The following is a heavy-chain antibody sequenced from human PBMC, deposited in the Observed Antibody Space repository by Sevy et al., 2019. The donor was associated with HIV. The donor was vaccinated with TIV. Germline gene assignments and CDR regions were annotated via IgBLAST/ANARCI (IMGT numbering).Heavy chain of an antibody. D-gene: IGHD1-26*01. J-gene: IGHJ5*02. Sequence: GGSLRLSCAASGFTFSSYSMNWVRQAPGKGLEWVSSISSSSSYIYYADSVKGRFTISRDNAKNSLYLQMNRLRSEDTAVYYCARGAGSSNWFDPWGQGTLVTVSS. CDR3: ARGAGSSNWFDP. CDR1: GFTFSSYS. CDR2: ISSSSSYI. V-gene: IGHV3-21*01.